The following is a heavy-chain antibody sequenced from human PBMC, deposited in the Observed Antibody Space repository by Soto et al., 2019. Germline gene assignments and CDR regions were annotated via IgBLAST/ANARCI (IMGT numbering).Heavy chain of an antibody. J-gene: IGHJ4*02. CDR3: ARRYGSAIDY. CDR1: GGSIRSYY. Sequence: QVQLQESGPGLVKPSETLSLTCTVSGGSIRSYYWSWIRQPPGKGLEWIGYIYYSGSTNYNPSLKSRATISVDTSKNQCSLKLSSVTAADTAVYYCARRYGSAIDYWGQGTLVTVSS. CDR2: IYYSGST. V-gene: IGHV4-59*08. D-gene: IGHD1-26*01.